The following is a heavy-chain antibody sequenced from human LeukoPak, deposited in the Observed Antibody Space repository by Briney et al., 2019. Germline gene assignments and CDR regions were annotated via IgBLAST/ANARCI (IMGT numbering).Heavy chain of an antibody. CDR3: ARDAGTVTTPFDY. CDR1: GYSISSGYY. Sequence: SETLSLTCAVSGYSISSGYYWGWIRQPPGKGLEWIGSIYHTGSTYYNPSLKSRVTISVDTSKNQFSLNLSSVTAADTAVYHCARDAGTVTTPFDYWGQGTLVTVSS. J-gene: IGHJ4*02. V-gene: IGHV4-38-2*02. D-gene: IGHD4-17*01. CDR2: IYHTGST.